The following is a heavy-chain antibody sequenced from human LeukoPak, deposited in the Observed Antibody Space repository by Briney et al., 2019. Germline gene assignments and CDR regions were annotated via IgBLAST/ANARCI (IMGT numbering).Heavy chain of an antibody. J-gene: IGHJ4*02. Sequence: GGSLRLSCAASGFTFNNYAMNWVRQAPGKGLEWVSVISGSGGSTYYADSVKGRFTISRDNPKNTLYLQMNSLRAEDTAVYYCAKAVVPAYYWGQGTLVTVSS. CDR1: GFTFNNYA. V-gene: IGHV3-23*01. CDR2: ISGSGGST. D-gene: IGHD2-2*01. CDR3: AKAVVPAYY.